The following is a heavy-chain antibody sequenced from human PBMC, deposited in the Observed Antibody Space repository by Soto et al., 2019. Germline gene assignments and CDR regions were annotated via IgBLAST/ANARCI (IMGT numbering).Heavy chain of an antibody. CDR3: ARDGGTDRYYFDY. CDR2: IYHSGST. V-gene: IGHV4-30-2*01. D-gene: IGHD2-15*01. Sequence: SETLSLTCAVSGGSISSGGYSWSWIRQPPGKGLEWIGYIYHSGSTYYNQSLKNRVTISVDRSKNLFSLKLCFLTAADTALYYCARDGGTDRYYFDYGGQGTLVTVS. CDR1: GGSISSGGYS. J-gene: IGHJ4*02.